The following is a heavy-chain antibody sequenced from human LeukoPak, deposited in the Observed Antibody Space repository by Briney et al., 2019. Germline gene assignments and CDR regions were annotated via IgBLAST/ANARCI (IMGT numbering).Heavy chain of an antibody. CDR1: GFTFSSYA. CDR3: AREGGGDYPHGGYYYYGMDV. D-gene: IGHD4-17*01. Sequence: PGRSLRLSCAASGFTFSSYAMHWVRQAPGKGLEWVAVISYDGSNKYYADSVKGRFTISRDNSKNTLYLQMNSLRAEDTAVYYCAREGGGDYPHGGYYYYGMDVWGQGTTVTVSS. J-gene: IGHJ6*02. CDR2: ISYDGSNK. V-gene: IGHV3-30-3*01.